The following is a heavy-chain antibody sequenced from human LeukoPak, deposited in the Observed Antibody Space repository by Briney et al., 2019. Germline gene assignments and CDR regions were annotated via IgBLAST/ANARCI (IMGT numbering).Heavy chain of an antibody. Sequence: GGSLRLSCAASGFTVSNKYMSWVRQAPGKGLEWVSVIYSGGNTYYADSVKGRFTISRHNSKNTLYLQMNSLRAEDTAVYYCATEADSYLDAFDIWGQGTMVTVSS. CDR1: GFTVSNKY. V-gene: IGHV3-53*04. D-gene: IGHD1-14*01. CDR3: ATEADSYLDAFDI. CDR2: IYSGGNT. J-gene: IGHJ3*02.